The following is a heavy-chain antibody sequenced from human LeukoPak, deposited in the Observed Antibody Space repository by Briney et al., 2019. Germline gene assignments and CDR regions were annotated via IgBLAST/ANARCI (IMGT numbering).Heavy chain of an antibody. Sequence: GGSLRLSCAASGFTFSTYAMSWVRQAPGKGLEWVSGISGSGVTTYYTDSVKGRFTISRDNAKNTLYLQIDTMRAVDTAAYYCAKGATTRSTVITYYFDNWGQGTLVTVSS. CDR3: AKGATTRSTVITYYFDN. CDR2: ISGSGVTT. V-gene: IGHV3-23*01. J-gene: IGHJ4*02. CDR1: GFTFSTYA. D-gene: IGHD4-17*01.